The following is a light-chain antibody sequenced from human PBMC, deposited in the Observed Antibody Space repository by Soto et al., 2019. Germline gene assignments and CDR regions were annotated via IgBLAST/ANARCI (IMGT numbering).Light chain of an antibody. CDR2: DAS. CDR1: QSVSSY. CDR3: QQRSNWPPRHT. V-gene: IGKV3-11*01. J-gene: IGKJ2*01. Sequence: EIVLTQSPATLSLSPGERATLSCRASQSVSSYLAWYQKKPGQAPRLLIYDASNRATGIPARFSGSGSGTDFTLTISSLAPEDFAVYYCQQRSNWPPRHTFGQGTKLEIK.